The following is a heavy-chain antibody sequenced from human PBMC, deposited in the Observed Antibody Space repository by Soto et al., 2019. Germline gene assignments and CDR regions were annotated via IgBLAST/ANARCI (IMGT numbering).Heavy chain of an antibody. CDR2: ISSSSSTI. CDR1: GFTFSSYS. CDR3: VRDLVRYSGYEVDY. J-gene: IGHJ4*02. Sequence: GGSLRLSCAASGFTFSSYSMNWVRQAPGKGLEWVSYISSSSSTIYYADSVKGRFTISRDNAKNSLYLQMNSLRAEDTAVYYCVRDLVRYSGYEVDYWGQGTLVTVSS. V-gene: IGHV3-48*04. D-gene: IGHD5-12*01.